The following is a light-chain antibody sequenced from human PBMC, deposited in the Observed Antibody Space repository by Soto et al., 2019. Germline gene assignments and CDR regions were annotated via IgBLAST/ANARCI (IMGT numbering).Light chain of an antibody. J-gene: IGLJ1*01. CDR3: CSYSGSDYV. Sequence: QSALTQPASVSGSPGQSLSISCTGASSDVGRYNLVSWYQHHPGKVPKLMIYEVSKRPSGVSHRFSGSRSGNTAALTISGLQAEDEADYSCCSYSGSDYVFGTVTKLTVL. V-gene: IGLV2-23*02. CDR1: SSDVGRYNL. CDR2: EVS.